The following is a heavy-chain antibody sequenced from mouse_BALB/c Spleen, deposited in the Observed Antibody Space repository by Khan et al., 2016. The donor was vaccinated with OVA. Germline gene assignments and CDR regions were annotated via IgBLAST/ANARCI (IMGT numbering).Heavy chain of an antibody. CDR2: ISTYYGYA. Sequence: QVQLKESGAELVRPGVSVKISCKGSGYTFTDFSMHWVKQRHAMSLEWIGVISTYYGYADYNQTFKDKATMTLDKSSNTAYMDLARLTSEDSARYYWARGAGGDRFLYWGQGTLVTVSA. D-gene: IGHD3-2*01. CDR1: GYTFTDFS. CDR3: ARGAGGDRFLY. V-gene: IGHV1S137*01. J-gene: IGHJ3*01.